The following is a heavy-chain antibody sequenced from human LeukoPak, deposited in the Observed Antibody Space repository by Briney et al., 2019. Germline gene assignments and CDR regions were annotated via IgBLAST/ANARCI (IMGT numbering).Heavy chain of an antibody. D-gene: IGHD4-17*01. V-gene: IGHV1-46*01. J-gene: IGHJ6*02. CDR1: GYTFTNYY. CDR2: INPSDGGT. Sequence: ASVKVSCKASGYTFTNYYLHLVRQAPGDGLEWLAIINPSDGGTYYEQKLQGRVTVTRGTSTSTVYMELSSLRSEDTAVYYCARTMTAVTRGQHYYYGLDVWGQGTTVTVSS. CDR3: ARTMTAVTRGQHYYYGLDV.